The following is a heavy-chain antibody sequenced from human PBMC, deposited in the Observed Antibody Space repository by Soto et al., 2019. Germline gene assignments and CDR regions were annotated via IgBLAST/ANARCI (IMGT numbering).Heavy chain of an antibody. CDR3: AKDVEYYYDSSGYYDY. D-gene: IGHD3-22*01. CDR2: ISGSGGST. Sequence: GGSLRLSGAASGFIFSSDAMSWVRQAPGKGLEWVSAISGSGGSTYYADSVKGRFTISRDNSKNTLYLQMNSLRAEDTAVYYCAKDVEYYYDSSGYYDYWGQGTLVTVSS. CDR1: GFIFSSDA. J-gene: IGHJ4*02. V-gene: IGHV3-23*01.